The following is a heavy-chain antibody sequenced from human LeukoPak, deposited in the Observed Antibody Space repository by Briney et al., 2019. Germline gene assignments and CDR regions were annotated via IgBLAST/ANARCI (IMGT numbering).Heavy chain of an antibody. CDR3: AKRDGVF. CDR2: ISGSGGST. J-gene: IGHJ4*02. D-gene: IGHD2-8*01. CDR1: GFTFSSYW. Sequence: GGSLRLSCEASGFTFSSYWMHWVRQAPGKGLEWVSTISGSGGSTDYADSVKGRFTISRDNSKNTLYLQMNSLRAEDTAVYYCAKRDGVFWGQGTLVTVSS. V-gene: IGHV3-23*01.